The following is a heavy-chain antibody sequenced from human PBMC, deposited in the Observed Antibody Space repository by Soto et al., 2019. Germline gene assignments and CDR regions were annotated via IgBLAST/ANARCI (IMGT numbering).Heavy chain of an antibody. D-gene: IGHD5-12*01. V-gene: IGHV3-11*01. CDR3: ASSMRPEGVIVATLNDAFDI. CDR2: ITLSGNTV. CDR1: GFTFSDSY. Sequence: PWGSLRLSCAASGFTFSDSYMSWIRQAPGKGLEWISYITLSGNTVYYADSLKGRFTISRDNAKNSLYLQMNRLRAEDTAVYYCASSMRPEGVIVATLNDAFDIWGQGTMVTVSS. J-gene: IGHJ3*02.